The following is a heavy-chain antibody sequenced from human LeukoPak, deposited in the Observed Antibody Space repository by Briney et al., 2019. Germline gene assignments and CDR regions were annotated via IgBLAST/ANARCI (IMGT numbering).Heavy chain of an antibody. CDR3: TRDPILGAPDYFDY. J-gene: IGHJ4*02. V-gene: IGHV3-23*01. CDR2: ISGSGGST. Sequence: GGSLRLSCAASGFTFSSYGMSWVRQAPGKGLEWVSAISGSGGSTYYADSVKGRFTISRDNSKNTMYLQMNNLREEDTAAYYCTRDPILGAPDYFDYWGQGTLVTVSP. D-gene: IGHD1-26*01. CDR1: GFTFSSYG.